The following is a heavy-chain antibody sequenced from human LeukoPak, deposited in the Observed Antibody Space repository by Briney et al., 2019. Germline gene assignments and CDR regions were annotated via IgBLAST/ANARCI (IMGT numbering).Heavy chain of an antibody. Sequence: ASVKVSCKASGYTFTSYAMHWVRQAPGQRLEWMGWINAGNGNTKYSQEFQGRVTITRDTSASTAYMELSSLRSEDMAVYYCARDGGWIAAAGGFDYWGQGTLVTVSS. CDR1: GYTFTSYA. D-gene: IGHD6-13*01. CDR3: ARDGGWIAAAGGFDY. CDR2: INAGNGNT. V-gene: IGHV1-3*03. J-gene: IGHJ4*02.